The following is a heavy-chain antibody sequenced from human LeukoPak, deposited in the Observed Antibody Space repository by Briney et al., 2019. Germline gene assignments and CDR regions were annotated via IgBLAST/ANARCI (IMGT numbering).Heavy chain of an antibody. CDR2: IHHSGTT. D-gene: IGHD6-19*01. J-gene: IGHJ3*01. CDR1: GGSISSHY. V-gene: IGHV4-59*08. Sequence: SETLSLTCTVSGGSISSHYWSWIRQPPGKGLEWIGYIHHSGTTNYSPSLKSRVTISVDTSKNRFSLRLSSLTAADTAVYFCAGSGWSFDAFDFWGQGTMVTVSS. CDR3: AGSGWSFDAFDF.